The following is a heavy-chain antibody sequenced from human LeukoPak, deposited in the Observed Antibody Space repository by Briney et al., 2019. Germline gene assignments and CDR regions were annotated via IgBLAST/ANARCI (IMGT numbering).Heavy chain of an antibody. D-gene: IGHD2-15*01. V-gene: IGHV1-18*04. CDR1: GYTFTSYG. CDR2: ISAYNGNT. CDR3: ARRRCSGGSCYSDY. J-gene: IGHJ4*02. Sequence: GASVKVSCKASGYTFTSYGISWVRQAPGQGLEWMGWISAYNGNTNYAQKLQGRVTMTTDTSTSTAYMELRRLRSDDTAVYYCARRRCSGGSCYSDYWGQGTLVTVSS.